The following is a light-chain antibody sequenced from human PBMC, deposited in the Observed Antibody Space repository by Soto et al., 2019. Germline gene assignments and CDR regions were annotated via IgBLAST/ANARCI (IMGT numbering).Light chain of an antibody. CDR1: QDISNY. Sequence: DIQMTQSPSSLSASVGDRVTITCQASQDISNYLNWYQQKPGKAPKLLIYDASNLETGVPSRFSGSESGTDFTFTISSLPPEDIAPYYYQKYDNLQYTFGKGTKLEIK. CDR3: QKYDNLQYT. CDR2: DAS. J-gene: IGKJ2*01. V-gene: IGKV1-33*01.